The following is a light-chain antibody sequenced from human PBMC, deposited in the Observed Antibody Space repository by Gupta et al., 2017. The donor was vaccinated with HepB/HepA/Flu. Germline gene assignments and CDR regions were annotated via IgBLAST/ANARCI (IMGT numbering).Light chain of an antibody. CDR2: EVS. V-gene: IGLV2-8*01. CDR3: SSYAGSKNLV. Sequence: APRLIIYEVSKRPSGVPDRFSGAKSGSTASLTVSGLQAEDEGDFYCSSYAGSKNLVFGGGTKLTVL. J-gene: IGLJ2*01.